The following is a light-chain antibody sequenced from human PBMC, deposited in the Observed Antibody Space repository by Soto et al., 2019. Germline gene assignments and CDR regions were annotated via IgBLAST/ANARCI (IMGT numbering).Light chain of an antibody. CDR3: SSYTSSSTLAV. V-gene: IGLV2-14*01. J-gene: IGLJ2*01. CDR1: SSDVGGYNY. Sequence: QSALPQPASVSGSPGQSITISCTGTSSDVGGYNYVSWYQQHPGKAPKLMIYDVSNQPSGVSNRFSGSKSGNTASLTISGLQAEDEADYYCSSYTSSSTLAVFGGGTQLTVL. CDR2: DVS.